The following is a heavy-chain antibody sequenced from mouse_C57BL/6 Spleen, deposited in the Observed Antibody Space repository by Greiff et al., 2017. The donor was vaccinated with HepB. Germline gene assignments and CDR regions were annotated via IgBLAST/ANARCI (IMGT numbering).Heavy chain of an antibody. CDR1: GFSLTSYG. V-gene: IGHV2-3*01. D-gene: IGHD1-1*01. CDR2: IWGDGST. J-gene: IGHJ1*03. CDR3: AKAGAYYYGSSSYWYFDV. Sequence: VKLVESGPGLVAPSQSLSITCTVSGFSLTSYGVSWVRQPPGKGLEWLGVIWGDGSTNYHSALISRLSISKDNSKCQVFLKLNSLQTDDTSTYYCAKAGAYYYGSSSYWYFDVWGTGTTVTVSS.